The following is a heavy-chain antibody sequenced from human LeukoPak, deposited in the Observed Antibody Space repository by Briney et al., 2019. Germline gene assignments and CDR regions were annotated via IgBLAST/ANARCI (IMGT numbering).Heavy chain of an antibody. D-gene: IGHD5-12*01. J-gene: IGHJ4*02. CDR2: INTDGSNT. CDR3: AKDRGIVATASGDY. Sequence: GGSLRLSCAASGFTFSSYWMHWVRQAPGKGLVWVSRINTDGSNTNYADSVKGRFTISRDNSKNTLYLQMNSLRAEDTAVYYCAKDRGIVATASGDYWGQGTLVTVSS. V-gene: IGHV3-74*01. CDR1: GFTFSSYW.